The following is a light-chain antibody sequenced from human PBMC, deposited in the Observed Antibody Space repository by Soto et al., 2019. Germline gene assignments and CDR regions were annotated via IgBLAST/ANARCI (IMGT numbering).Light chain of an antibody. CDR1: SSDIGAYNY. V-gene: IGLV2-14*01. CDR3: SSYTTRTSVI. CDR2: GVS. Sequence: QSVLTQPASVSGSPGQSITISCTGTSSDIGAYNYVSWYQQHPGKAPKLIIYGVSVRPSGVSNRFSGSKSGNTASLTISGLQAEDEADYYCSSYTTRTSVIFGGGTKLTVL. J-gene: IGLJ2*01.